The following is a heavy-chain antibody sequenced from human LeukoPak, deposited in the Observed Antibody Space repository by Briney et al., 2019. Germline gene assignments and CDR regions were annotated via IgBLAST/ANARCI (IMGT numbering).Heavy chain of an antibody. CDR1: EFIIGAYC. Sequence: PGGSLRLSCAASEFIIGAYCLTWVRQAPGKGLELVANINQDGSEKYYVDSVKGRFTISRDNAKKSLFLQMNSLTAEDTALYYCVRSLGWSGTRDYWGQGTLVTVSS. CDR2: INQDGSEK. CDR3: VRSLGWSGTRDY. D-gene: IGHD3-10*01. J-gene: IGHJ4*02. V-gene: IGHV3-7*01.